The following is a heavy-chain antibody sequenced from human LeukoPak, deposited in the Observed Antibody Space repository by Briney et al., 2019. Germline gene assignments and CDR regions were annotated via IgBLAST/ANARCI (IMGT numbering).Heavy chain of an antibody. V-gene: IGHV4-39*07. D-gene: IGHD3-22*01. CDR2: FYYSGST. CDR1: GGSISGSTFY. J-gene: IGHJ5*02. CDR3: AREPGFDSSGYLNWFDP. Sequence: SETLSLTCTVSGGSISGSTFYWGWIRQPPGKGLEWIGSFYYSGSTKYNPSLKSRVTISVDTSKNQLSLKLSSVTAADTAVYYCAREPGFDSSGYLNWFDPWGQGTLVTVSS.